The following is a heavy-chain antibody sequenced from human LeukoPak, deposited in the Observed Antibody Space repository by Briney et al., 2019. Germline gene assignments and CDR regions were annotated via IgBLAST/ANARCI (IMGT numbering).Heavy chain of an antibody. Sequence: PSETLSLTCTVSGYSISSGYYWGWIRQPPGKGLEWIGSIYHSGSTYYNPSLKSRVTISVDTSKNQFSLKLSSVAAADTAVYYCARDSPAFDIWGRGTMVTVSS. CDR3: ARDSPAFDI. CDR1: GYSISSGYY. V-gene: IGHV4-38-2*02. CDR2: IYHSGST. J-gene: IGHJ3*02.